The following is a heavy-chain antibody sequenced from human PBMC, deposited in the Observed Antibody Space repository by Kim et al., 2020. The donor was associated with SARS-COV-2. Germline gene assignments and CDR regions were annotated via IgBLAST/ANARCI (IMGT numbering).Heavy chain of an antibody. CDR2: T. CDR3: AKSLRFDP. Sequence: THDAEPVKGRLPISRDNSQNPLYLQMSSLRAEDTAVYYCAKSLRFDPWGQGTLVTVSS. J-gene: IGHJ5*02. V-gene: IGHV3-23*01.